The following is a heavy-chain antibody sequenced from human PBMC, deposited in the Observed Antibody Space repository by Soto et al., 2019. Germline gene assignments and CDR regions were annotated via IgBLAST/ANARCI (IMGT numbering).Heavy chain of an antibody. CDR2: SIPLLRIA. CDR1: GGTFSSYS. CDR3: ARTYCGGDCYSYHNGMDV. D-gene: IGHD2-21*02. J-gene: IGHJ6*02. Sequence: QVQLVQSGAEVGKPGSSVKVSCRTSGGTFSSYSVSWMRQAPGQGLEWMGRSIPLLRIANYAQKFEDRVTITADISTTVVYMELRRLRSEDTAVYYCARTYCGGDCYSYHNGMDVWGQGTTITVSS. V-gene: IGHV1-69*02.